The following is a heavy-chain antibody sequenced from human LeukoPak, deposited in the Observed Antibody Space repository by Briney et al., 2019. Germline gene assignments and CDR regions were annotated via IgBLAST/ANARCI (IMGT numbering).Heavy chain of an antibody. CDR1: GFTFSSYA. D-gene: IGHD1-26*01. V-gene: IGHV3-30-3*01. Sequence: GGSLRLSCAASGFTFSSYAMHWVRQAPGKGLEWVAVISYDGSNKYYADSVKGRFTISRDNSKNTLYLQMNSLRGDDTAVYYCAKDVGKWESLHFFDYWGQGTLVTVSS. CDR2: ISYDGSNK. CDR3: AKDVGKWESLHFFDY. J-gene: IGHJ4*02.